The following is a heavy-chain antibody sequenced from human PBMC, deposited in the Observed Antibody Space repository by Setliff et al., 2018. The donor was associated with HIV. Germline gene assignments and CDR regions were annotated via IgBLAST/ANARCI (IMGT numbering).Heavy chain of an antibody. D-gene: IGHD1-26*01. Sequence: SETLSLTCAVSGGSISSDNWWTWVRQPPGKGLQWIGFIYNSEMINYNPSLKSRVSMSLDTSKNQFSLKLTSVTAADTAVYYCARGGTSSNWFDPWGQGTLVTVSS. V-gene: IGHV4-4*02. J-gene: IGHJ5*02. CDR3: ARGGTSSNWFDP. CDR2: IYNSEMI. CDR1: GGSISSDNW.